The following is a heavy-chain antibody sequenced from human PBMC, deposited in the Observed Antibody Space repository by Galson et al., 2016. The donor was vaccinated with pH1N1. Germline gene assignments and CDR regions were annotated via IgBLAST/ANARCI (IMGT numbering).Heavy chain of an antibody. V-gene: IGHV5-51*01. D-gene: IGHD4-17*01. J-gene: IGHJ3*02. CDR3: ARQNDYGDYRGDAFDS. CDR2: ISLGGSYI. Sequence: QSGAEVKKPGESLKISCQGSGNTFSTSWIGWVRQMPGKGLEWMGIISLGGSYIRYRPSFQGQVSISADKSINTVYLQWGSLKASDTAIYYCARQNDYGDYRGDAFDSWGQGTMVIVSS. CDR1: GNTFSTSW.